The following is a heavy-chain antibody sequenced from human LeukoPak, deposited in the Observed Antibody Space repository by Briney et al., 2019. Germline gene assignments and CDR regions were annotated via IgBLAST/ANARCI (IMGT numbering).Heavy chain of an antibody. CDR3: VTIFGVVITRPNYYGMDV. V-gene: IGHV3-53*01. J-gene: IGHJ6*02. CDR2: IYSGGST. D-gene: IGHD3-3*01. Sequence: GGSLRLSCAASGFTFSTYWMSWVRQAPGKGLEWVSVIYSGGSTYYADSVKGRFTISRDNSKNTLYLQMNSLRAEDTAVYYCVTIFGVVITRPNYYGMDVWGQGTTVTVSS. CDR1: GFTFSTYW.